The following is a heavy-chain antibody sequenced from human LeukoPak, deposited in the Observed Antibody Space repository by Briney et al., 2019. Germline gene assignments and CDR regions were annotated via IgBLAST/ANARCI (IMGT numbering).Heavy chain of an antibody. CDR1: TGSFSAYY. Sequence: PSETLSLTCAVYTGSFSAYYWSWIRQPPGKGLEWIGEINHSGSTNYKPSLKSRVTILVDTSKKQFSLNLTSVIAADTAVYYCARGSVFMDVWGQGTTVTVSS. J-gene: IGHJ6*02. CDR3: ARGSVFMDV. CDR2: INHSGST. V-gene: IGHV4-34*01.